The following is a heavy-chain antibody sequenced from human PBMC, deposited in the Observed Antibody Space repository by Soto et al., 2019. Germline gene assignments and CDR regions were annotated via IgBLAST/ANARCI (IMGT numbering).Heavy chain of an antibody. CDR3: ARQHRDPWVTEFDY. CDR1: GGSISSSSYY. J-gene: IGHJ4*02. Sequence: QLQLQESGPGLVKPSETLSLTCTVSGGSISSSSYYWGWIRQPPGKGLEWIGSIYYSGSTYYNPSLKRRVTISVDTSKNQFSLKLSSVTAADTAVYYCARQHRDPWVTEFDYWGQGTLVTVSS. CDR2: IYYSGST. D-gene: IGHD2-21*02. V-gene: IGHV4-39*01.